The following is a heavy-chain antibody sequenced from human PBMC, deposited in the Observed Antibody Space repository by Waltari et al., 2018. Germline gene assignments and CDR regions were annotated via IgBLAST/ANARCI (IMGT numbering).Heavy chain of an antibody. J-gene: IGHJ4*02. CDR2: FSRDGVTT. CDR3: ARIDGSGWYGS. V-gene: IGHV3-64*01. D-gene: IGHD6-19*01. CDR1: GFTFSSFS. Sequence: EVQMVESGGGLVQPGGSLRLSCAASGFTFSSFSMPWVRQAPGKGLEYVSAFSRDGVTTYYANSVKGRFTISRDNSKNTLYLQMGSLRAEDMAVYYCARIDGSGWYGSWGQGTLVTVSS.